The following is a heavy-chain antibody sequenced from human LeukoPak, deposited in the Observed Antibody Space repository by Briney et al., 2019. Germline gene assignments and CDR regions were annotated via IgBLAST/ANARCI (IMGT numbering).Heavy chain of an antibody. V-gene: IGHV4-31*03. D-gene: IGHD6-13*01. Sequence: SQTLSLTFTVSGGSISSGGYYWSWIRQHPGKGLEWIGYIYYSGSTYYNPSLKSRVTISVDTSKNQFSLKLSSVTAADTAVYYCARRDSSSWSTKEARWFDPWGQGTLVTVSS. CDR1: GGSISSGGYY. J-gene: IGHJ5*02. CDR2: IYYSGST. CDR3: ARRDSSSWSTKEARWFDP.